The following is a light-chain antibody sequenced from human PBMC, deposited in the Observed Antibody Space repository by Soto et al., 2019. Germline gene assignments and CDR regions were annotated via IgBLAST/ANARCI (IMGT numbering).Light chain of an antibody. CDR3: GTWDSSLSAFV. CDR2: DND. V-gene: IGLV1-51*01. Sequence: QSVLTQPPSVSAAPGQTVTFSCSGSNSNIGNNYVSWYQQLPGSAPKLLIYDNDKRPSGIPDRFSGSKSGTSATLGITGLQTGDEADYYCGTWDSSLSAFVSGTGTKLTVL. J-gene: IGLJ1*01. CDR1: NSNIGNNY.